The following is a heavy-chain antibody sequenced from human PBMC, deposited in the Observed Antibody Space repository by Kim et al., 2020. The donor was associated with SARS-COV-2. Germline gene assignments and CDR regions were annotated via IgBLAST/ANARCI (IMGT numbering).Heavy chain of an antibody. CDR2: MFPGDSDV. CDR3: ATTPSTGWSVHS. CDR1: GYDFLRKW. Sequence: GESLKISCQASGYDFLRKWIGWVRQMPGKGLEWVAIMFPGDSDVRYSPSFQGQVTISADRSISTAYLQWSSLKASDTAMYYCATTPSTGWSVHSWGQGTLVTVSS. J-gene: IGHJ4*02. V-gene: IGHV5-51*01. D-gene: IGHD6-19*01.